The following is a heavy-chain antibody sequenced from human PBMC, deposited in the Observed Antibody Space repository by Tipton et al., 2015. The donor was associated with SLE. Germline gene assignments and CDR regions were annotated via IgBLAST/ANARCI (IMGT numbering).Heavy chain of an antibody. J-gene: IGHJ4*02. CDR1: GHSITSDLSSDDY. CDR3: AQSPAVTTFDY. CDR2: IYDSENT. Sequence: TLSLTCTVFGHSITSDLSSDDYWGWVRQPPGKGLEWIATIYDSENTYYNPSLRSRVSLSVDAPKNLFPLNLTSVTAADTAMYYCAQSPAVTTFDYWGQGKLVTVST. D-gene: IGHD4-17*01. V-gene: IGHV4-38-2*02.